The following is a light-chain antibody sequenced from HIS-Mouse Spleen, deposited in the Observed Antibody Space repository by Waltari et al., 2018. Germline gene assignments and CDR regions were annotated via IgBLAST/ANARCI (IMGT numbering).Light chain of an antibody. Sequence: DIQMTKSPSSLSASVGDRVTITCRASQSISSYLNWYRQKPGKAPKLLIYAASSLQSGVPSRFSGSGSGTDFTLTISSLQPEDFATYYCQQSYSTPGTFGQGTKVEIK. V-gene: IGKV1-39*01. J-gene: IGKJ1*01. CDR1: QSISSY. CDR2: AAS. CDR3: QQSYSTPGT.